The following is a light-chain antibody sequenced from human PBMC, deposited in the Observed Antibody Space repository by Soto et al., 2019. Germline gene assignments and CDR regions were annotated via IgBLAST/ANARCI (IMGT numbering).Light chain of an antibody. V-gene: IGKV1-5*01. Sequence: DFQMTQSPSTLSASVGDRVTITCRASQSISSWLAWYQQKPGKAPKLLVHDASSLESGTPSRFSGRRSGTQFTLTINGLQPDDFATYYCQQYDNYKPLTFGGGT. CDR3: QQYDNYKPLT. J-gene: IGKJ4*01. CDR1: QSISSW. CDR2: DAS.